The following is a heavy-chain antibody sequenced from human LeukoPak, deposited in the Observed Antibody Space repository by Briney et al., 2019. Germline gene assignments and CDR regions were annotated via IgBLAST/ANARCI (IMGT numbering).Heavy chain of an antibody. D-gene: IGHD4/OR15-4a*01. V-gene: IGHV4-34*01. CDR2: INHSGSN. J-gene: IGHJ6*03. CDR3: ARGFYGGKRPYYYSYCMDV. Sequence: SSETLSLTCAVYGGSFSGYYWSWIRQPPGKGLEWIGEINHSGSNNYNPSLKSRVTISVNTSKNQFSLKLSSVTAADTAVYYCARGFYGGKRPYYYSYCMDVWGKGTTVTVSS. CDR1: GGSFSGYY.